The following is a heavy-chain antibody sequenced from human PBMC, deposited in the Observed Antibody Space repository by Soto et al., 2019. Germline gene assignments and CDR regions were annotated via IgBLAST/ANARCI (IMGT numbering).Heavy chain of an antibody. V-gene: IGHV1-2*02. Sequence: QLHLVQSGAVVKKPGASVTVSCSASGYPVTAYYMHWVRQAPGRGLEWMGGINPATGAAKYTQTFQGRGHMTEGTSTSTGLMELSGLTSEDTAVFFRARGGGVGVAGSAAFDMWGQGTLVTVSS. D-gene: IGHD3-3*01. CDR3: ARGGGVGVAGSAAFDM. CDR2: INPATGAA. J-gene: IGHJ3*02. CDR1: GYPVTAYY.